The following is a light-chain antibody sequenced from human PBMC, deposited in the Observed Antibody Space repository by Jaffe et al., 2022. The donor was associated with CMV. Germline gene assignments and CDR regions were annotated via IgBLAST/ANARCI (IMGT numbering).Light chain of an antibody. CDR1: NIGAKA. J-gene: IGLJ3*02. CDR3: QVWDSVSDHWV. V-gene: IGLV3-21*04. CDR2: YDD. Sequence: SYVLTQPPSVSVAPGRTARITCGANNIGAKAVHWYQQKPGQAPVLVMSYDDDRPSGIPERLSGSNSANTATLTISRVEAGDEADYYCQVWDSVSDHWVFGGGTKLTVL.